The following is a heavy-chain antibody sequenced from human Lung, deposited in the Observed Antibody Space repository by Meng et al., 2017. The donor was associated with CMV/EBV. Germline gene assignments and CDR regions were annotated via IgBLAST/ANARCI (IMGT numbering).Heavy chain of an antibody. CDR3: ASSTSGVVIGILRRYNWFEP. J-gene: IGHJ5*02. CDR2: INPYSGAT. CDR1: GYSFTGYY. V-gene: IGHV1-2*02. Sequence: ASXXLSXKSSGYSFTGYYLHWVRQAPGQGLEWMGWINPYSGATKYAEKFQGRVTMTRNTSISTAYMELNTLRSDDTAVYYCASSTSGVVIGILRRYNWFEPWXQGTXVTVSS. D-gene: IGHD2-21*01.